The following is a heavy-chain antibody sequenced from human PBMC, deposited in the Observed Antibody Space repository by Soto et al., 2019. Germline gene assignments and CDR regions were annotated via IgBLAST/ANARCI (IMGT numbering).Heavy chain of an antibody. V-gene: IGHV4-59*01. CDR3: ARHYGSGTYPLDY. D-gene: IGHD3-10*01. CDR2: IHYSENT. CDR1: GGSINNYY. J-gene: IGHJ4*02. Sequence: SETLSLTCTVSGGSINNYYWSWIRQPPGKGLQWIGWIHYSENTKYNPSLNGRVTISLDTSKNQFSLTLSSMTAADTAVYYCARHYGSGTYPLDYWGKGILVTVSS.